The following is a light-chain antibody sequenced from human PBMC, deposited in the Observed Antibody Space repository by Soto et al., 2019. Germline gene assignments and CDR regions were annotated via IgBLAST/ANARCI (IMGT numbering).Light chain of an antibody. V-gene: IGLV2-11*01. J-gene: IGLJ3*02. Sequence: QSALTQPRSVSGSPGQSVTISCTGTSSDVGGYNYVSWYQQHPGKAPKLMIYDVSKWPSGVPDRFSGSKSGNTASLTISGLQAEDEADYYCCSYAGNYGVFGGGTKLTVL. CDR1: SSDVGGYNY. CDR3: CSYAGNYGV. CDR2: DVS.